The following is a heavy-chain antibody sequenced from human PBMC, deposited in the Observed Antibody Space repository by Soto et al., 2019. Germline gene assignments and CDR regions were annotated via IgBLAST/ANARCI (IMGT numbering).Heavy chain of an antibody. J-gene: IGHJ4*02. Sequence: GASVKVSCKASGFTFTSSAVQWVRQARGQRLEWIGWIVVGSGNTNYAQKFQERVTITRDMSTSTAYMELSSLRSEDTALYYCAADYLPGDSSGYDDYWGQGTLVTVSS. CDR2: IVVGSGNT. V-gene: IGHV1-58*01. D-gene: IGHD3-22*01. CDR1: GFTFTSSA. CDR3: AADYLPGDSSGYDDY.